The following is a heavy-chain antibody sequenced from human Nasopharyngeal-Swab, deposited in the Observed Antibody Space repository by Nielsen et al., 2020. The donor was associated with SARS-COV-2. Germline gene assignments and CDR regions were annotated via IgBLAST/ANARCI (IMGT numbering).Heavy chain of an antibody. V-gene: IGHV3-23*01. Sequence: GESLKISCIASGFTSSTSSLTWLRQPPGKGLQWVSTLGTAGDTYYADSVKGRFTISRDNSKNTLYLQMNSLRAEDTAVYYCARDQGYSYGYYYYYMDVWGKGTTVTVSS. CDR1: GFTSSTSS. CDR3: ARDQGYSYGYYYYYMDV. CDR2: LGTAGDT. D-gene: IGHD5-18*01. J-gene: IGHJ6*03.